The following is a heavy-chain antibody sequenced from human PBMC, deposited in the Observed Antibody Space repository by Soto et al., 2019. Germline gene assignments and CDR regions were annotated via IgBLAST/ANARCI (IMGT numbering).Heavy chain of an antibody. V-gene: IGHV1-18*01. CDR1: SETFASYD. J-gene: IGHJ5*02. CDR2: ISTYNGNT. D-gene: IGHD6-19*01. Sequence: QVQLMQSGTEVKKPGASVKVSCKASSETFASYDITWVRQAPGQGLEWMGWISTYNGNTKYAQNVQVRVSMTTDTSTSTAYMELRSLKSDDTAVYYCARVTRGSGDWFDPWGQGTLVTVSS. CDR3: ARVTRGSGDWFDP.